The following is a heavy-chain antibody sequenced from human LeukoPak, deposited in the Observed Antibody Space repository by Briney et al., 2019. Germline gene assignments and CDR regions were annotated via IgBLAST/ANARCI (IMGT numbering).Heavy chain of an antibody. CDR2: IYYSGST. Sequence: SETLSLTCTVSGGSISSSSYYWGWIRQPPAKGLEWIGSIYYSGSTHYNPSLKSRVTISVDTSKNQISLKLSSVTAADTAVYYCARSQDNWFDPWGQGTLVTVSS. CDR1: GGSISSSSYY. J-gene: IGHJ5*02. V-gene: IGHV4-39*01. CDR3: ARSQDNWFDP.